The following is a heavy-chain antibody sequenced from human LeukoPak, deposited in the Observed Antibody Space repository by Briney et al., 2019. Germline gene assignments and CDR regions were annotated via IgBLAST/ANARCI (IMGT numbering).Heavy chain of an antibody. CDR3: ARGSFPTTVVNALWY. CDR1: GYTFTSYY. D-gene: IGHD4-23*01. CDR2: INPSGGST. V-gene: IGHV1-46*01. J-gene: IGHJ4*02. Sequence: GASVKVSCKASGYTFTSYYMHWVRQAPGQGLEWMGIINPSGGSTSYAQKFQGRVTMTRDMSTSTVYMELSSLRSEDTAVYYCARGSFPTTVVNALWYWGQGTLVTVSS.